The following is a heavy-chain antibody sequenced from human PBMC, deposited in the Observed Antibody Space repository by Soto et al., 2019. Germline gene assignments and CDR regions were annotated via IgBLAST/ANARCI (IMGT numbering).Heavy chain of an antibody. V-gene: IGHV1-18*01. Sequence: QVQLVQSGAEVKKPGASVKVCCKASGYTFTSYGISWVRQAPGQGLAWMGWISAYNGNTNYAQKLQGRVTMTTDTSTSTAYMELRSLRSDDTAVYYCARDVAIYGGYDSPVIYWGQGALVTVSS. CDR3: ARDVAIYGGYDSPVIY. J-gene: IGHJ4*02. CDR2: ISAYNGNT. CDR1: GYTFTSYG. D-gene: IGHD5-12*01.